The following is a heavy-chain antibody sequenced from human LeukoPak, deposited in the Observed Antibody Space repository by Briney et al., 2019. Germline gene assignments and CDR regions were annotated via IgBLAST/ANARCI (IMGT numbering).Heavy chain of an antibody. D-gene: IGHD4-17*01. V-gene: IGHV3-23*01. Sequence: PGGSLRLSCAASGFTFKTYAMTWVRQAPGKGLEWVSSISGSGVSTYYAGSVKGRFTISRDNSENTLYLQMNSLRAEDTAVYYCARAGGSTVSHSDYWGQGTLVTVSS. CDR2: ISGSGVST. J-gene: IGHJ4*02. CDR1: GFTFKTYA. CDR3: ARAGGSTVSHSDY.